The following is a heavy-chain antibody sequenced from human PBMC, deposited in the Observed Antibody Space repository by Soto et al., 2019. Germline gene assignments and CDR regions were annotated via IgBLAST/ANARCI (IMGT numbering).Heavy chain of an antibody. J-gene: IGHJ4*02. Sequence: QVQLQESGPGLVKPSETLSLTCTVSGGSIRDYFWTWIRQPPGKGLEWIGYIYYSGRTKYNPSLKSRVSISVDTSKNRFSLQLRSVTAADTPVYYCARVGGDDFGDSGGFDFWGQGTLVTVSS. CDR2: IYYSGRT. V-gene: IGHV4-59*01. D-gene: IGHD4-17*01. CDR3: ARVGGDDFGDSGGFDF. CDR1: GGSIRDYF.